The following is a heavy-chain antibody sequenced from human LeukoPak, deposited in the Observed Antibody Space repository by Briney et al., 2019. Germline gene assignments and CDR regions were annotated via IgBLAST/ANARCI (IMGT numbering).Heavy chain of an antibody. CDR2: ISGRGGSI. CDR3: ARSRDFDY. J-gene: IGHJ4*02. V-gene: IGHV3-23*01. D-gene: IGHD6-6*01. Sequence: PGGSLRLSCAASGFTFSSYAMTWVRQAPGKGLEWVSAISGRGGSIYYADSVKGRFTISRDNSKNTLYLQMNSLRAEDTAVYYCARSRDFDYWGQGTLVTVSS. CDR1: GFTFSSYA.